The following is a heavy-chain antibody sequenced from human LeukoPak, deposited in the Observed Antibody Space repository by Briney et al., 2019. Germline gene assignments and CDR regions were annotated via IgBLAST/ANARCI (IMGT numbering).Heavy chain of an antibody. CDR2: LNADGNSI. CDR1: GFTFSNYW. V-gene: IGHV3-74*01. J-gene: IGHJ4*02. CDR3: AGAYSAYDPFDY. D-gene: IGHD5-12*01. Sequence: GGSLRLSCAASGFTFSNYWMHWVRQAPGKGLVWVSRLNADGNSITYADSVRGRFTISRDNAKNMVHLQMNSLRVEDTAIYFCAGAYSAYDPFDYWGQGILVTVSS.